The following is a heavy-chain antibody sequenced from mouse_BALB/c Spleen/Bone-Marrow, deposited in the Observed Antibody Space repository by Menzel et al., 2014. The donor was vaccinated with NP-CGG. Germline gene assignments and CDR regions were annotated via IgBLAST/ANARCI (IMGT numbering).Heavy chain of an antibody. CDR2: IWSGGST. J-gene: IGHJ3*01. CDR3: ARNSGGSAY. CDR1: GFSLTSYG. Sequence: VMLVESGPGLVQPSQSLSITCTVSGFSLTSYGVHWVRQSPGKGLEWLGVIWSGGSTDYNAAFISRLSISKDNSKSQVFFKMNSLQANDTAIYCCARNSGGSAYWGQGTLVTVSA. V-gene: IGHV2-2*02.